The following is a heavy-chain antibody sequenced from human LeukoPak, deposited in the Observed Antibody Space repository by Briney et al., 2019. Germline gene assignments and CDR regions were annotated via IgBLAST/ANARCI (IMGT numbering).Heavy chain of an antibody. CDR3: ARVTDSGWNYEGPLYYFDY. J-gene: IGHJ4*02. V-gene: IGHV1-18*01. CDR1: GYTFSSYG. D-gene: IGHD1-7*01. Sequence: APVKVSCKASGYTFSSYGISWVRQAPGQGLEWMGWISAYNGNTYYAQKLQDRVSMTTDTSTSTAYTELSSLRSEDTAVYYCARVTDSGWNYEGPLYYFDYWGQGTLVTVSS. CDR2: ISAYNGNT.